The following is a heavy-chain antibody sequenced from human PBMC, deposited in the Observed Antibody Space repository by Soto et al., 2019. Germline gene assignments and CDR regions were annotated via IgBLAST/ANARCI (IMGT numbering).Heavy chain of an antibody. J-gene: IGHJ4*02. CDR2: ISGSDGST. D-gene: IGHD3-16*01. V-gene: IGHV3-23*01. CDR1: GFTLSNYG. CDR3: AKDKYYD. Sequence: EVQLLESGGCLVQPGGSLRLSCAASGFTLSNYGMKWVRQAPEKGLEWVTGISGSDGSTYYADSVKGRFTISRDSSKNKLYLQMNTLRAEDTAVYYCAKDKYYDWGQGTRVIVSS.